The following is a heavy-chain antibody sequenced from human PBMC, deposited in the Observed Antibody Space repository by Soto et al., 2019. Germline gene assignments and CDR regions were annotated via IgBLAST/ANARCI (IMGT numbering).Heavy chain of an antibody. D-gene: IGHD3-3*01. V-gene: IGHV1-2*02. J-gene: IGHJ3*02. CDR3: ARGGGVGVAGSAAFDM. Sequence: QLHLVQSGAVVKKPGASVTVSCSASGYPVTAYYMHWVRQAPGRGLEWMGGINPATGAAKYTQTFQGRVTMTRDTSTSTVFMELSGPTSEDTAVFYWARGGGVGVAGSAAFDMWGQGTVVTVSS. CDR2: INPATGAA. CDR1: GYPVTAYY.